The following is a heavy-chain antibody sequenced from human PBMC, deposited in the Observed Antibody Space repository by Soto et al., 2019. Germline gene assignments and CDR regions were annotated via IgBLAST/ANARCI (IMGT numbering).Heavy chain of an antibody. D-gene: IGHD4-4*01. Sequence: VQLVESGGGLVQPGGSLRLSCTASGFTFSDSWMTWVRQAPGKGLEWVARIKPDESEKKYADSVKGRFSISRDNAKNSMYLQMDSLRGEDTAVYYCVRGGSNYASWGQRTLVTVSS. CDR2: IKPDESEK. CDR3: VRGGSNYAS. CDR1: GFTFSDSW. J-gene: IGHJ5*02. V-gene: IGHV3-7*01.